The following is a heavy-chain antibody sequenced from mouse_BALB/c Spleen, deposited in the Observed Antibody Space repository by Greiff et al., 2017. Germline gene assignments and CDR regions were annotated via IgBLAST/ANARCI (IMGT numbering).Heavy chain of an antibody. J-gene: IGHJ2*01. CDR1: GYTFTDYV. D-gene: IGHD3-2*02. V-gene: IGHV1-77*01. CDR2: IYPGSGST. CDR3: ARRLLSFDY. Sequence: VHLVESGPELVKPGASVKMSCKASGYTFTDYVISWVKQRTGQGLEWIGEIYPGSGSTYYNEKFKGKATLTAEKSSNTAYMQLSSLTSEDSAVYFCARRLLSFDYWGQGTTLTVSS.